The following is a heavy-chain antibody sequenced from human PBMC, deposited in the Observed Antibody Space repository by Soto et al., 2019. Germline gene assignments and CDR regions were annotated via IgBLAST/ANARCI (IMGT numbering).Heavy chain of an antibody. J-gene: IGHJ3*02. Sequence: GGSLRLSCAASGFTFSSYWMHWVRQAPGKGLVWVSRINSDGSSTSYADSVKGRFTISRDNAKNTLYLQMNSLRAEDTAVYYCARGRYCSGGSCYSSAFDIWGQGTMVTVSS. CDR3: ARGRYCSGGSCYSSAFDI. D-gene: IGHD2-15*01. CDR1: GFTFSSYW. V-gene: IGHV3-74*01. CDR2: INSDGSST.